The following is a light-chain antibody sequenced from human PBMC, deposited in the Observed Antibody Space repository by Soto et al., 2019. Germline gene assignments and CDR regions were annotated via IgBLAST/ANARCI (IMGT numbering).Light chain of an antibody. CDR2: AAS. V-gene: IGKV1-39*01. CDR3: QQSYSAPWT. Sequence: DIQMTQSPSSLSASVGDRVTITCRASQSISSYLNWYQQKPGKAPNLLIYAASSLQSGVPSRFSGSRSGTDFTLTISSLQPEDFATYYCQQSYSAPWTFGQGTKVDIK. J-gene: IGKJ1*01. CDR1: QSISSY.